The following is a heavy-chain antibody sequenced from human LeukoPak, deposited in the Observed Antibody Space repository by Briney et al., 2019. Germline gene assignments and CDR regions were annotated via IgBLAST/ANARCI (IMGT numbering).Heavy chain of an antibody. CDR3: ASLAAAGYYFDY. Sequence: PGGSLRLSCAAFGFSFSNSDMHWVRQATGKGLEWVSAIGAGADTYYPDSVKGRFTISRDNSKNTLYLQMNSLRAEDTAVYYCASLAAAGYYFDYWGQGTLVTVSS. V-gene: IGHV3-13*01. J-gene: IGHJ4*02. CDR1: GFSFSNSD. D-gene: IGHD6-13*01. CDR2: IGAGADT.